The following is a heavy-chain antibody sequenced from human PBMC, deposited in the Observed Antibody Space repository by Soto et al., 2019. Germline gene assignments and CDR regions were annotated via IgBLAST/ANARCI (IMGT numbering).Heavy chain of an antibody. V-gene: IGHV4-59*01. Sequence: SETLSLTCTVSGGSISSYYWSWIRQPPGKGLEWIGYIYYSGSTNYNPSLKSRVTISVDTSKNQFSLKLSSVTAADTAVYYCARWGRGYSGYDYYFDYWGQGTLVTVSS. CDR1: GGSISSYY. J-gene: IGHJ4*02. CDR3: ARWGRGYSGYDYYFDY. D-gene: IGHD5-12*01. CDR2: IYYSGST.